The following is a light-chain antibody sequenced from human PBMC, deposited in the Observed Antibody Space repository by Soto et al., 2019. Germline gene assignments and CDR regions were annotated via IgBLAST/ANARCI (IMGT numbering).Light chain of an antibody. V-gene: IGLV2-8*01. CDR1: SSDVGGYNY. J-gene: IGLJ1*01. CDR2: EVS. Sequence: QSVRTQPPSATGSPGQSLPISCTGTSSDVGGYNYVSWYQQHPGKAPKLMIYEVSKRPSGVPDRFSGSKSGNTASLTVSGLQAEDEADYYCSSYAGSNNLYVFGTGTKVTVL. CDR3: SSYAGSNNLYV.